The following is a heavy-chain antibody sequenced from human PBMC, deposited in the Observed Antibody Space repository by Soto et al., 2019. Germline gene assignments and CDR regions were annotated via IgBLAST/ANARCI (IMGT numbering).Heavy chain of an antibody. CDR1: GCTFSSYT. D-gene: IGHD6-13*01. CDR3: ARSAYSSSWYDNWFDP. J-gene: IGHJ5*02. V-gene: IGHV1-69*13. Sequence: SVKVSCKASGCTFSSYTISWVRQAPGQGLEWMGGIIPIFGTANYAQKFQGRVTITADESTSTAYMELSSLRSEDTAVYYCARSAYSSSWYDNWFDPWGQGTLVTVSS. CDR2: IIPIFGTA.